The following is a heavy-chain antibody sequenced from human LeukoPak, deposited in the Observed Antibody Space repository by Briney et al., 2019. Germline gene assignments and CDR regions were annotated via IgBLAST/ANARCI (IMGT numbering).Heavy chain of an antibody. V-gene: IGHV4-38-2*01. Sequence: PSETLSLTCAVSGYSISSGYYWGWIRQPPGKGLEWIGSIYHSGSTYYNPSLKSRVTISVDTSKTQFSLKLSSVTAADTAVYYCARHGDSSSSFDYWGQGTLVTVSS. CDR2: IYHSGST. CDR1: GYSISSGYY. CDR3: ARHGDSSSSFDY. D-gene: IGHD6-6*01. J-gene: IGHJ4*02.